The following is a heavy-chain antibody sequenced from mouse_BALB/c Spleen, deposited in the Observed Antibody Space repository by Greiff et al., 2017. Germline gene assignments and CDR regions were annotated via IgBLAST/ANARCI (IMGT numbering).Heavy chain of an antibody. D-gene: IGHD1-2*01. Sequence: EVHLVESGGGLVKPGGSLKLSCAASGFTFSSYAMSWVRQTPEKRLEWVASISSGGSTYYPDSVKGRFTISRDNARNILYLQMSSLRSEDTAMYYCAREDYGYGFAYWGQGTLVTVSA. CDR2: ISSGGST. J-gene: IGHJ3*01. V-gene: IGHV5-6-5*01. CDR3: AREDYGYGFAY. CDR1: GFTFSSYA.